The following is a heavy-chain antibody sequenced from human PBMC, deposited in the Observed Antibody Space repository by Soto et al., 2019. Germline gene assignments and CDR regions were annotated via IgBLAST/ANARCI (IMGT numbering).Heavy chain of an antibody. CDR2: IIPIFGTA. J-gene: IGHJ6*02. CDR3: ARGSHSRYCSSTSCYSPRKYGMDV. D-gene: IGHD2-2*02. V-gene: IGHV1-69*01. Sequence: QVQLVQSGAEVKKPGSSVKVSCKASGGTFSSYAISWVRQAPGQGLEWMGGIIPIFGTANYAQKFQGRVTITEEESTSTAYMEMSSLRSEDTDVYYCARGSHSRYCSSTSCYSPRKYGMDVWGQGTTVTVSS. CDR1: GGTFSSYA.